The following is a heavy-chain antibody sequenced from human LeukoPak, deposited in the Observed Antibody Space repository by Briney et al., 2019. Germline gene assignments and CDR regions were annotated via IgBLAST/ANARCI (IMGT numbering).Heavy chain of an antibody. V-gene: IGHV4-59*01. CDR2: IYDTGST. CDR3: ASGETGSTLGGY. CDR1: GGPLSAYY. D-gene: IGHD1-1*01. J-gene: IGHJ4*02. Sequence: SETLSLTCTVSGGPLSAYYWTWIRQPPGKGLEWVGYIYDTGSTNYNPSLKSRVTISVHTSKNQFSLKLTSVTAADTAVYYCASGETGSTLGGYWGQGTLVTVSS.